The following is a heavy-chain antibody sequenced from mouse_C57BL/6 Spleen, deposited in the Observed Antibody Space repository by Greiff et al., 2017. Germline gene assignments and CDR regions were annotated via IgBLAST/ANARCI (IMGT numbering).Heavy chain of an antibody. CDR3: TIYYDYDGYFDV. CDR2: IYPGNSDT. Sequence: SGTVLARPGASVKMSCKTSGYTFTSYWMHWVKQRPGQGLEWIGAIYPGNSDTSYNQKFKGKAKLTAVTSASTAYMELSSLTNEDSAVYYCTIYYDYDGYFDVWGTGTTVTVSS. D-gene: IGHD2-4*01. V-gene: IGHV1-5*01. CDR1: GYTFTSYW. J-gene: IGHJ1*03.